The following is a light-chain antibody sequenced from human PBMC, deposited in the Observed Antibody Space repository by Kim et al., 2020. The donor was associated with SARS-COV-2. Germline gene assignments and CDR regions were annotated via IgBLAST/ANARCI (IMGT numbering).Light chain of an antibody. CDR2: EVI. J-gene: IGLJ1*01. Sequence: ESVTIACTGSSSAIGSYNRVSWYQQPPGTAPKLIIYEVIYRPSGVPDRFSASKSDITASLTISGLQAEDEADYYCASYTSSSTYVFGTGTKVTVL. CDR1: SSAIGSYNR. CDR3: ASYTSSSTYV. V-gene: IGLV2-18*02.